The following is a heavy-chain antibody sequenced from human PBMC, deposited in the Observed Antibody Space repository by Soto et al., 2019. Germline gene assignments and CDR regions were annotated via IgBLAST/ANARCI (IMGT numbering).Heavy chain of an antibody. D-gene: IGHD2-8*02. CDR1: CASITFTSY. V-gene: IGHV4-4*07. Sequence: LSLTFTVSCASITFTSYWIWIRQPSGKGLEWIGRFSLSGTTNYNPSLRSRVTMSADVSKNQFSLRLTSVTAADTALYYCARGMTPPGAPAWYYFDSWGQGTLVTVSS. CDR2: FSLSGTT. CDR3: ARGMTPPGAPAWYYFDS. J-gene: IGHJ4*02.